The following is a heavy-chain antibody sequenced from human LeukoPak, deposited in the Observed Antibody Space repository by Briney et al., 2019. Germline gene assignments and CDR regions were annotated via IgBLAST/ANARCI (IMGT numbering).Heavy chain of an antibody. V-gene: IGHV3-30*02. CDR2: IRHDGSNK. J-gene: IGHJ4*02. Sequence: PGGSLRLSCAASGFTFSSYGMHWVRQAPGKGLEWVAFIRHDGSNKYYADSVKGRFTISRDNSKNTLYLQMNSLRAEDTAVYYCAKGTLAGDSKAFSFDYWGQGTLVTVSS. CDR3: AKGTLAGDSKAFSFDY. D-gene: IGHD4-11*01. CDR1: GFTFSSYG.